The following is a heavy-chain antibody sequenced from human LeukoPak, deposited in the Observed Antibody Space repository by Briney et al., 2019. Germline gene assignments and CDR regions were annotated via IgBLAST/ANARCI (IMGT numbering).Heavy chain of an antibody. Sequence: ASVKVSCKASGGTFSSYAISWVRQAPGQGLEWMGRIIPILGIANYAQKFQGRVTITADKSTSTAYMELSSLRSEDTAVYYCARGATMIVVVDPHGAFDIWGQGTMVTVSS. CDR1: GGTFSSYA. J-gene: IGHJ3*02. CDR2: IIPILGIA. D-gene: IGHD3-22*01. CDR3: ARGATMIVVVDPHGAFDI. V-gene: IGHV1-69*04.